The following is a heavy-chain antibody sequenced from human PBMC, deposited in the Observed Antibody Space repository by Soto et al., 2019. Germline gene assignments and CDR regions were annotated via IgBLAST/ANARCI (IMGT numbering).Heavy chain of an antibody. CDR1: GFTFSDYY. D-gene: IGHD2-21*01. Sequence: GGSLRLSCAASGFTFSDYYMSWIRQAPGKGLEWVSYISTSGSTTYYADSVKGRLAISRDNAKNSLYLQMNSLRAEDTAVYYCAGGLFRSPFDYWGQGTLVTVSS. V-gene: IGHV3-11*01. CDR2: ISTSGSTT. J-gene: IGHJ4*02. CDR3: AGGLFRSPFDY.